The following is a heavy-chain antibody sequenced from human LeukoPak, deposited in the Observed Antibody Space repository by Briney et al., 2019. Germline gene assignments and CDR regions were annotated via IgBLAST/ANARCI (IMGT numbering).Heavy chain of an antibody. CDR1: GGSFSGYY. J-gene: IGHJ4*02. Sequence: SETLSLTCAVYGGSFSGYYWSWIRQPPGKGLEWIGEINHSGSTNYNTSLKSRVTISVDTSKNQFSLKLSSVTAADTAVYYCARGRRPYCSGGSCYYFDYWGQGTLVTVSS. CDR3: ARGRRPYCSGGSCYYFDY. D-gene: IGHD2-15*01. CDR2: INHSGST. V-gene: IGHV4-34*01.